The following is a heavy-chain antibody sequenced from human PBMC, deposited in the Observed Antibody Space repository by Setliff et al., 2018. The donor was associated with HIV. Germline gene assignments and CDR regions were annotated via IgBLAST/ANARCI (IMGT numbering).Heavy chain of an antibody. CDR3: ATSGSYPEDY. V-gene: IGHV1-46*01. Sequence: ASVKVSCKASRYTFSGYYLHWMRQAPGQGLEWMAMIDTTGSTFYAQTFQGRITMTRDTSTNTVYMELSSLRSEDTAVYYCATSGSYPEDYWGQGTLVTVSS. CDR1: RYTFSGYY. CDR2: IDTTGST. D-gene: IGHD1-26*01. J-gene: IGHJ4*02.